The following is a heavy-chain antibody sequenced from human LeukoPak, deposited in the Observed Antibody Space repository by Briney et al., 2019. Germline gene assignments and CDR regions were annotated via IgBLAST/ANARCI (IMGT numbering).Heavy chain of an antibody. CDR3: ARVPVPAAIGWFDP. CDR2: IYTSGST. CDR1: GGSISSYY. D-gene: IGHD2-2*01. Sequence: TSETLSLTCTVSGGSISSYYWSWIRQPAGKGLEWIGRIYTSGSTNYNPSLKSRVTMSVDTSKNQFSLKLSSVTAADTAVYYCARVPVPAAIGWFDPWGQGTQGTVSS. J-gene: IGHJ5*02. V-gene: IGHV4-4*07.